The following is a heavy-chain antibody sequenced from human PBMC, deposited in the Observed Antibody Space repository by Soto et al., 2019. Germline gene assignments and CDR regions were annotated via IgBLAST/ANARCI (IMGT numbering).Heavy chain of an antibody. J-gene: IGHJ4*02. Sequence: QITLKQSGPTLVNPTQTLTLTCTFSGFSLSTSGVGVGWIRQPPGKALEWLALIYWDDDKRYSPSLKSRLTITKDTSKTQVVDTVTCMDPGDTATYYCAVYFSGWRPFDYWGEGTLVTVSS. CDR2: IYWDDDK. CDR1: GFSLSTSGVG. V-gene: IGHV2-5*02. D-gene: IGHD6-19*01. CDR3: AVYFSGWRPFDY.